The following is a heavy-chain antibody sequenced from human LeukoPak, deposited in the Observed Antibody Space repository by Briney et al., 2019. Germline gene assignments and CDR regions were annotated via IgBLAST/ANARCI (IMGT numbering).Heavy chain of an antibody. J-gene: IGHJ6*02. CDR2: ISAYNGNT. Sequence: ASVKVSCKASGYTFTSYGISWVRQAPGQGLEWMGWISAYNGNTNYAQKLQGRVTMTTDTFTSTAYMELRSLRSDDTAVYYCASGEYQLLYLGYYYYGMDVWGQGTTVTVSS. CDR1: GYTFTSYG. D-gene: IGHD2-2*02. CDR3: ASGEYQLLYLGYYYYGMDV. V-gene: IGHV1-18*01.